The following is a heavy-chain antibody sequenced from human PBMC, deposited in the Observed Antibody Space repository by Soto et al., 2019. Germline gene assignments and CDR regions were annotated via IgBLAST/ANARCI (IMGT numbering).Heavy chain of an antibody. D-gene: IGHD2-2*01. V-gene: IGHV4-31*03. CDR2: IYDSGST. J-gene: IGHJ4*02. CDR1: GDSISSGGYH. CDR3: ARAEPVATYYFDY. Sequence: QVQLQESGPGLVKPSQTLSLTCTVSGDSISSGGYHWTCIRQHPGKGLEWIGYIYDSGSTYYNPSLESRVAISVDTSKNQFSLKLSSVTAADTGVYYCARAEPVATYYFDYWGQGALVTVSS.